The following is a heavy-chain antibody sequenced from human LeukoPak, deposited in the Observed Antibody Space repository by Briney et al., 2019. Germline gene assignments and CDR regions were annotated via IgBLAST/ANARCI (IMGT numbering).Heavy chain of an antibody. D-gene: IGHD2-15*01. CDR2: INGDGSST. CDR3: ATGGYCTGGSCYKGFDH. Sequence: PGGSLRPSCAASGFPFSTYWMFWVRQAPGKGLVWVSRINGDGSSTTYADSVKGRFTISRDNAENTLYLQMNSLRAEDTAVYYCATGGYCTGGSCYKGFDHWGQGTLVTVSS. J-gene: IGHJ4*02. CDR1: GFPFSTYW. V-gene: IGHV3-74*01.